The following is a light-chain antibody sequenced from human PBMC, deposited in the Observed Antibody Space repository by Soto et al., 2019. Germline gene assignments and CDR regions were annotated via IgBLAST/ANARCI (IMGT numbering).Light chain of an antibody. CDR2: DAS. J-gene: IGKJ1*01. CDR3: QQYNSYPRT. V-gene: IGKV1-5*01. Sequence: DIQMTQLPSTLSASVGERITITCRASQSISSWLAWYQQKPGKAPKLMIYDASSLESGVPTRFSGSGSGTEFTLSISSLQPDDFATYSCQQYNSYPRTFGQGTKV. CDR1: QSISSW.